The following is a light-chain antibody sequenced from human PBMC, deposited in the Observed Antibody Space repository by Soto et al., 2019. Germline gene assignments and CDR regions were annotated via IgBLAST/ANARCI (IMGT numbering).Light chain of an antibody. V-gene: IGKV1-5*03. CDR3: QQYNSYPLT. Sequence: DIQMTQSPSTLSASVGDRVTITCRASQSISSWLAWYQQKPGKAPKLLINKASYLESGVPSRFSGSGSGTEFTLTISSLQPDDFATYYGQQYNSYPLTFDQRTKVEIK. CDR1: QSISSW. CDR2: KAS. J-gene: IGKJ1*01.